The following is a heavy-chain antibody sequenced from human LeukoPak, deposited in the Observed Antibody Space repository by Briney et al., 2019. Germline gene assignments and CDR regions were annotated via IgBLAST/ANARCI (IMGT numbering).Heavy chain of an antibody. CDR2: FDPEDGET. CDR1: GYTLTELS. J-gene: IGHJ3*02. CDR3: ARDQRWLLTKDGAFDI. D-gene: IGHD5-24*01. V-gene: IGHV1-24*01. Sequence: ASVKVSCKVSGYTLTELSMHWVRQAPGKGLEWMGGFDPEDGETIYAQKFQGRVTMTEDTSTDTAYMELSSLRSDDTAVYYCARDQRWLLTKDGAFDIWGQGTMVTVSS.